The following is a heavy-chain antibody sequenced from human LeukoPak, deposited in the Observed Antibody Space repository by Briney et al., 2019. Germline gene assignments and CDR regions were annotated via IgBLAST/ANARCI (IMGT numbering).Heavy chain of an antibody. D-gene: IGHD3-22*01. CDR3: VRDISGYYFDY. CDR2: ISGSGRDS. Sequence: PGGSLRLSCAASGFTITSYAMSWVRQAPGKGLEWVSAISGSGRDSYYADSVKGRFTISRDNSKNTLYLQMSSLRAEDTALYSCVRDISGYYFDYWGQGTLVTVSS. CDR1: GFTITSYA. V-gene: IGHV3-23*01. J-gene: IGHJ4*02.